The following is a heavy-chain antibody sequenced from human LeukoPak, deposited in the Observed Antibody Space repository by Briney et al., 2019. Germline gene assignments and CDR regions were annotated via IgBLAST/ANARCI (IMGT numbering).Heavy chain of an antibody. CDR3: ARTPSAGTCVDY. CDR1: GFTFSSYG. J-gene: IGHJ4*02. Sequence: GGSLRLSCAASGFTFSSYGMSWVRQAPGKGLEWVSGIRSSGDSTYYADSVKGRFTISRDNAKNSLYLQMNSLRAEDTAVYYCARTPSAGTCVDYWGQGTLVTVSS. D-gene: IGHD6-19*01. CDR2: IRSSGDST. V-gene: IGHV3-21*01.